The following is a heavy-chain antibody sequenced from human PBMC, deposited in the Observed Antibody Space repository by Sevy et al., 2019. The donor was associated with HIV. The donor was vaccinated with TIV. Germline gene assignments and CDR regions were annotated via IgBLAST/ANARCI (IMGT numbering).Heavy chain of an antibody. V-gene: IGHV4-59*01. D-gene: IGHD2-8*02. Sequence: SETLSLTCSVSGGSTNNYYWSWIRQSPGKGLQWIGCVYHNGGTKYNPSLESRVTISLDTSKNQFSLRLTSVTAADSAVYYCARGGTYWYYFPYWGQGALVTVSS. J-gene: IGHJ4*02. CDR3: ARGGTYWYYFPY. CDR1: GGSTNNYY. CDR2: VYHNGGT.